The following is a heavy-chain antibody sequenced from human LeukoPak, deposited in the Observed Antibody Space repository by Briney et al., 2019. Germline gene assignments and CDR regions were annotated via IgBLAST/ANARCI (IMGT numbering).Heavy chain of an antibody. J-gene: IGHJ6*02. CDR2: INHSGST. CDR3: ARVNSSWYGMDV. CDR1: GGSFSGYY. V-gene: IGHV4-34*01. D-gene: IGHD6-13*01. Sequence: PSETLSLTCAVYGGSFSGYYWSWIRQPPGKGLEWIGEINHSGSTNYNPSLKSRVTISVDTSKNQFSLKLSSVTAADTAVYYCARVNSSWYGMDVWGQGTTVTVSS.